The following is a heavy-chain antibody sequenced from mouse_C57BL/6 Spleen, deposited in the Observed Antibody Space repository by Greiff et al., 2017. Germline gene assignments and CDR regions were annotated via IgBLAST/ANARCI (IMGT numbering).Heavy chain of an antibody. D-gene: IGHD2-5*01. V-gene: IGHV1-55*01. CDR3: ARRTYYSNYEDYFDY. CDR1: GYTFTSYW. CDR2: IYPGSGST. Sequence: QVHVKQPGAELVKPGASVKMSCKASGYTFTSYWITWVKQRPGQGLEWIGDIYPGSGSTNYNEKFKSKATLTVDTSSSTAYMQLSSLTSEDSAVYYCARRTYYSNYEDYFDYWGQGTTLTVSS. J-gene: IGHJ2*01.